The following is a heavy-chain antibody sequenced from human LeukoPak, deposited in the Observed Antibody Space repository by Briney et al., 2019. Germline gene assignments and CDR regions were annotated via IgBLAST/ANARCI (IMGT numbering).Heavy chain of an antibody. V-gene: IGHV3-33*08. CDR1: GFTFSDYN. D-gene: IGHD2-2*01. CDR3: ARDCADIVVVPAANLTYYYYGMDV. CDR2: IWYDGSNK. Sequence: GGSLRLSCAASGFTFSDYNMNWVRQAPGKGLEWVAVIWYDGSNKYYADSVKGRFTISRDNSKNTLYLQMNSLRAEDTAVYYCARDCADIVVVPAANLTYYYYGMDVWGQGTTVTVSS. J-gene: IGHJ6*02.